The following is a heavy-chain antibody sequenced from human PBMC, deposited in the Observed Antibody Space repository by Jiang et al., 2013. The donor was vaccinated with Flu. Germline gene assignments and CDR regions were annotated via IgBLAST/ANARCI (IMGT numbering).Heavy chain of an antibody. Sequence: GSELKKPGASVKVSCKASGYTFSTYTMNWVRQAPGQGLEWMGWINTNTGNPTYAQDFTGRFVFSLDTSVSTAYLQISSLKAEDTAMFYCARDRGRGYDFWSGYRHKDFDYWGQGTLVTVSS. CDR1: GYTFSTYT. CDR2: INTNTGNP. CDR3: ARDRGRGYDFWSGYRHKDFDY. V-gene: IGHV7-4-1*02. D-gene: IGHD3-3*01. J-gene: IGHJ4*02.